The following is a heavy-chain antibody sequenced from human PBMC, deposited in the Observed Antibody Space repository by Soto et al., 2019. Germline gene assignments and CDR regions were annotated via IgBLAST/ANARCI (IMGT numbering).Heavy chain of an antibody. D-gene: IGHD1-20*01. CDR3: APLEYNWNDHAFDI. Sequence: ASVKVSCKVSGYTLTELSMHWVRQAPGKGLEWMGGFDPEDGETIYAQKFQGRVTMTEDTSTDTAYMELSSLRSEDTAVYYCAPLEYNWNDHAFDIWGQGTMVTVSS. CDR1: GYTLTELS. V-gene: IGHV1-24*01. CDR2: FDPEDGET. J-gene: IGHJ3*02.